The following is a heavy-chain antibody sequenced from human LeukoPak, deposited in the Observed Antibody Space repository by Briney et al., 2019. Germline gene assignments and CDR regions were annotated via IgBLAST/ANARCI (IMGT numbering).Heavy chain of an antibody. CDR1: GFIFDDCA. CDR3: AKGKGAYYYDSSGGGFFDY. D-gene: IGHD3-22*01. Sequence: GGSLRLSCAVSGFIFDDCAMHWVRQAPGKGLEWVSGIDWNSNSRGYADSVKGRFTISRDNAKNSLYLQMNSLRAEDTALYYCAKGKGAYYYDSSGGGFFDYWGQGTLVTVSS. J-gene: IGHJ4*02. V-gene: IGHV3-9*01. CDR2: IDWNSNSR.